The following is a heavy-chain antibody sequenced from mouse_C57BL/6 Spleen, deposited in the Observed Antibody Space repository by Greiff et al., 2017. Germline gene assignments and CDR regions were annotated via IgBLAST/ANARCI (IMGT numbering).Heavy chain of an antibody. CDR2: IDPSDSET. D-gene: IGHD2-5*01. CDR1: GYTFTSYW. CDR3: ARVSSNYPYYFDY. V-gene: IGHV1-52*01. J-gene: IGHJ2*01. Sequence: QVQLQQPGAELVRPGSSVKLSCKASGYTFTSYWMHWVKQRPIQGLEWIGNIDPSDSETHYNQKFKDKATLTVDKSSSTAYMQLSSLTSEDSAVYYCARVSSNYPYYFDYWGQGTTLTVSS.